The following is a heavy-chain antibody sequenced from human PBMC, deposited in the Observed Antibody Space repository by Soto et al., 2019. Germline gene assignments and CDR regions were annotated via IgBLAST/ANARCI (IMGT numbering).Heavy chain of an antibody. Sequence: ASVKVSCKASGGTFSSYAISWVRQAPGQGLEWKGGIIPIFGTANYAQKFQGRVTITADESTSTAYMELSSLRSEDTAVYYCARVRGSGLGYYYYGMDVWGQGTTVTVSS. J-gene: IGHJ6*02. CDR1: GGTFSSYA. D-gene: IGHD1-26*01. V-gene: IGHV1-69*01. CDR3: ARVRGSGLGYYYYGMDV. CDR2: IIPIFGTA.